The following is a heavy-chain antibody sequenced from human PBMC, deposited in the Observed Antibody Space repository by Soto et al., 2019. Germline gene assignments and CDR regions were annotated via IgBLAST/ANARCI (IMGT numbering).Heavy chain of an antibody. CDR2: IYYSGST. CDR3: ARGKFPFTFDY. V-gene: IGHV4-59*01. Sequence: SETLSLTCTASGGSISTYYWSWIRQPPGKGLEWIGYIYYSGSTNYNPSLKSRVTISEDASKNQFSLKLSSVTAADTAVYYCARGKFPFTFDYWGQGTLVTVS. D-gene: IGHD3-10*01. CDR1: GGSISTYY. J-gene: IGHJ4*02.